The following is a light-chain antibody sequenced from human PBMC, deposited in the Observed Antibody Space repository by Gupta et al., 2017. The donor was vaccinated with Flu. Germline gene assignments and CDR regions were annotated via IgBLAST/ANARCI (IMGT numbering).Light chain of an antibody. Sequence: PAPLSLSPGERATLSCWASQSVSSYLAWYQQKPGQAPRLLIYDASNRATGIPARFSGSGSGTDFTLTISILDPEDFAVYYCQQRSNWRPSFGGGTKVEIK. V-gene: IGKV3-11*01. CDR2: DAS. CDR1: QSVSSY. J-gene: IGKJ4*01. CDR3: QQRSNWRPS.